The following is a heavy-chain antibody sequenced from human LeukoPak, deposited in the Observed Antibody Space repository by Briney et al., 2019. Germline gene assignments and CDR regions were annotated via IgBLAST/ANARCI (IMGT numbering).Heavy chain of an antibody. CDR3: AREIAAAGTAFDY. CDR2: IYSGGST. Sequence: PGWSLRLSCEASGFTVSSSYMNWVRQAPEKGLEWVSIIYSGGSTYYAESVKGRFTISRDNSKNTLYLQMDNLRAEDTAVYYCAREIAAAGTAFDYWGQGTLVTVSS. V-gene: IGHV3-53*01. J-gene: IGHJ4*02. CDR1: GFTVSSSY. D-gene: IGHD6-13*01.